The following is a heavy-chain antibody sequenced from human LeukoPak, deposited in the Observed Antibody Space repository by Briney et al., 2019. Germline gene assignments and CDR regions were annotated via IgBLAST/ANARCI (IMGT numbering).Heavy chain of an antibody. V-gene: IGHV4-59*01. CDR1: GGSISSYY. CDR3: ARDGASIEDQYYGLDV. Sequence: SETLSLTCTVSGGSISSYYWSWIRQPPGKGLEWIGYIYYSGSTNYNPSLKSRVTISVDTSKNQFSLKLSSVTAADTAVYYCARDGASIEDQYYGLDVWGQGTTVTVSS. CDR2: IYYSGST. D-gene: IGHD2/OR15-2a*01. J-gene: IGHJ6*02.